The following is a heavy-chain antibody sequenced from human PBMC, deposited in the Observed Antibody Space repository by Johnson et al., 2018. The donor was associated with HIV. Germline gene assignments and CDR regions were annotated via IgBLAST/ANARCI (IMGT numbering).Heavy chain of an antibody. CDR1: GFTFKDYY. CDR3: TTGDCGGGSCNAFDF. J-gene: IGHJ3*01. CDR2: ISSSGTTK. D-gene: IGHD2-15*01. Sequence: QVQLVESGGGVVQPGRSLRLSCAASGFTFKDYYMNWVRQTPGKGLEWVAHISSSGTTKYYADSVKGRFTISRDNSKNTLYLHMNSLKTEDTGVYYCTTGDCGGGSCNAFDFWGQGTMVTVSS. V-gene: IGHV3-11*01.